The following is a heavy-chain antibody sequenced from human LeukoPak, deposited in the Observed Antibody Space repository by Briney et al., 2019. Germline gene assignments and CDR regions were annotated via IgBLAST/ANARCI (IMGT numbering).Heavy chain of an antibody. CDR1: GFIFTNAW. J-gene: IGHJ4*02. CDR3: WDYDNNASWDY. Sequence: GGSLRLSRAASGFIFTNAWMRGVGQTPGRGLEWIGRIKSKTSGGTVDYAAPVKGRFTISRDDSKNMLYLRMNGLKTEDTGVYYCWDYDNNASWDYWGQGTLVTISS. V-gene: IGHV3-15*01. D-gene: IGHD3-16*01. CDR2: IKSKTSGGTV.